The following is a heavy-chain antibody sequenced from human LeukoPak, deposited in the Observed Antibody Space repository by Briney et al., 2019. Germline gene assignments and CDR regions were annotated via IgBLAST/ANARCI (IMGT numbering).Heavy chain of an antibody. Sequence: GGSLRLSCAASGFTFSSYGMHRVRQAPGKGLEWVAVISYDGSNKYYADSVKGRFTISRDNSKNTLYLQMNSLRAEDTAVYYCAKHAGTTRQTKDYWGQGTLVTVSS. CDR3: AKHAGTTRQTKDY. CDR1: GFTFSSYG. J-gene: IGHJ4*02. CDR2: ISYDGSNK. D-gene: IGHD1-1*01. V-gene: IGHV3-30*18.